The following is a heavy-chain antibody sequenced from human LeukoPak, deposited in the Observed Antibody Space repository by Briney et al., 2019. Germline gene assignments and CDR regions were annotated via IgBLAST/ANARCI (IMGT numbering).Heavy chain of an antibody. J-gene: IGHJ4*02. CDR3: ARATYYYDSSGYSTFDY. Sequence: ASVKVSCKASGGTFSSYAISWVRQAPGRGLEWMGGIIPIFGTANYAQKFQGRVTITADESTSTAYMELSSLRSEDTAVYYCARATYYYDSSGYSTFDYWGQGTLVTVSS. D-gene: IGHD3-22*01. CDR2: IIPIFGTA. V-gene: IGHV1-69*13. CDR1: GGTFSSYA.